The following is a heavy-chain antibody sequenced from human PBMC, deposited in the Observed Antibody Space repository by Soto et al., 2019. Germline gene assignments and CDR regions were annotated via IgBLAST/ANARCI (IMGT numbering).Heavy chain of an antibody. Sequence: SGFMFRTRAMSLVRQAPGKGLEWVASIRPGGDSTYYADSVRGRFAVSRDNSNVTLYLQMDSLRVEDTAIYYCTTHEEGAPWAGGFDSWGQGTLVTVSS. CDR1: GFMFRTRA. CDR2: IRPGGDST. D-gene: IGHD1-26*01. CDR3: TTHEEGAPWAGGFDS. V-gene: IGHV3-23*01. J-gene: IGHJ5*01.